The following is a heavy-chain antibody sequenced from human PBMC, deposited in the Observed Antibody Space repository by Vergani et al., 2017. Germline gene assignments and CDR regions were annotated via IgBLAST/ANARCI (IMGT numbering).Heavy chain of an antibody. D-gene: IGHD6-19*01. J-gene: IGHJ3*01. CDR2: INLKSGDT. CDR3: AREGYSSSNGGTAFDV. V-gene: IGHV1-2*02. CDR1: GYTFIGYY. Sequence: QVQLVQSGAEVKKPGASVKVSCKASGYTFIGYYIHWVRQAPGQGLEWMGWINLKSGDTKCAQKFQGRVTMTRDTSISTAYMELSSLRSDDTAVYYCAREGYSSSNGGTAFDVWGQGTRVTVSS.